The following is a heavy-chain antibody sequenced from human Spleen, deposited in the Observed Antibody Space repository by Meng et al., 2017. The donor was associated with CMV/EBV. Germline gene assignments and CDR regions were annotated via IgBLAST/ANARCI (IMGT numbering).Heavy chain of an antibody. J-gene: IGHJ5*02. V-gene: IGHV3-21*04. Sequence: ASDFTFSAYSMNWIRQAPGKGLEWVSSISSGSTYIYYADSVKGRFTVSRDNAKNSLYLQMNSLRAEDTAVYYCARNYDFWSGGRLDPWGQGTLVTVSS. CDR1: DFTFSAYS. CDR3: ARNYDFWSGGRLDP. CDR2: ISSGSTYI. D-gene: IGHD3-3*01.